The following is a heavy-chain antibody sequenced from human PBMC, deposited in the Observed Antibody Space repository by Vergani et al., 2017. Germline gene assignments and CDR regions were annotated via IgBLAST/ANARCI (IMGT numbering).Heavy chain of an antibody. CDR3: ARVGTSSNRDYFDY. CDR1: GYTFTDYF. V-gene: IGHV1-2*02. Sequence: QVQLVQSGAEVKKPGASVKVSCKASGYTFTDYFMHWVRQAPGQGLEWMGWINHNSGGTNYAQKFQGRVTMTRDTSISTAYMELSNLRSDATAVYYCARVGTSSNRDYFDYWGQGTLVTVSS. CDR2: INHNSGGT. J-gene: IGHJ4*02. D-gene: IGHD2-2*01.